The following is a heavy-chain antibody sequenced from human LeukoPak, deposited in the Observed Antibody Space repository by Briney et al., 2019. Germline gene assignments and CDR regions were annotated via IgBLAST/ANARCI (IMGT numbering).Heavy chain of an antibody. D-gene: IGHD3-22*01. J-gene: IGHJ4*02. CDR3: AKDRNDTQKGLYYFDY. CDR1: GFTFSSSG. Sequence: PGGSLRLSCAASGFTFSSSGMHWVRQAPGKGLEWVAVISYDGSNKYYADSVKGRFTMSRDNSKNTLYPQMNSLRAEDTAVYYCAKDRNDTQKGLYYFDYWGQGTLVTVSS. CDR2: ISYDGSNK. V-gene: IGHV3-30*18.